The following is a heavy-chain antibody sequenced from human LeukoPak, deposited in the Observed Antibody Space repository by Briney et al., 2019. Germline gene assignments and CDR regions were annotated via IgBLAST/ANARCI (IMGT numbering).Heavy chain of an antibody. D-gene: IGHD5-18*01. CDR2: ISGSGGST. V-gene: IGHV3-23*01. Sequence: GGSLRLSCAASGFTFSSYAMSWVRQAPGKGLEWVSAISGSGGSTYYADSVKGRFTISRDNSKNTLYLQMNSLRAEDTAVYYCAKDRIEKLGIQLGIAFDIWGQGTMVTVSS. J-gene: IGHJ3*02. CDR3: AKDRIEKLGIQLGIAFDI. CDR1: GFTFSSYA.